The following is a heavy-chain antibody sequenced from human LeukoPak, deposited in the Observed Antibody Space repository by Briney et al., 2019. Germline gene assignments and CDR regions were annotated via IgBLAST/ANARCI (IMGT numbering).Heavy chain of an antibody. CDR1: GFTIKNNA. D-gene: IGHD6-19*01. CDR2: ISGDVAAT. J-gene: IGHJ4*02. Sequence: GGSLRLSCAVSGFTIKNNAMNWVRQAPGKGLEWVSTISGDVAATVYADSVKGRFTISRDDSKNTLYLQMSSLSAEDTAMYYCARRGGSSGWGDFDYWGQGTLVTVSS. CDR3: ARRGGSSGWGDFDY. V-gene: IGHV3-23*01.